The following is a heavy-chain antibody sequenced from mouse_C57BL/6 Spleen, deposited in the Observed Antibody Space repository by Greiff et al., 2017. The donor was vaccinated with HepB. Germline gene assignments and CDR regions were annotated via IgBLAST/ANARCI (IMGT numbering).Heavy chain of an antibody. Sequence: VQLQQSGAELARPGASVKLSCKASGYTFTSYGISWVKQRTGQGLEWIGEIYPRSGNTYYNEKFKGKATLTADKSSSTAYMELRSLTSEGSAVYFCARDDYEYYFDYWGQGTTLTVSS. D-gene: IGHD2-4*01. V-gene: IGHV1-81*01. CDR2: IYPRSGNT. CDR3: ARDDYEYYFDY. J-gene: IGHJ2*01. CDR1: GYTFTSYG.